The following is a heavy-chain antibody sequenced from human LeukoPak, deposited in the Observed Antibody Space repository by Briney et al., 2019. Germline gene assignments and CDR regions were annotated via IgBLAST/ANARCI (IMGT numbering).Heavy chain of an antibody. J-gene: IGHJ4*02. CDR3: VRDDLGIGVPFDS. V-gene: IGHV6-1*01. CDR2: TYYRSRWFT. D-gene: IGHD7-27*01. Sequence: SQTLSLTCALSGDSVSSNTAAWNWIRQSPSRGLEWLGRTYYRSRWFTDYAVSVESRITITPDTSKNQFSLQLNSVTPEDTAVYYCVRDDLGIGVPFDSWGQGTLVTVSS. CDR1: GDSVSSNTAA.